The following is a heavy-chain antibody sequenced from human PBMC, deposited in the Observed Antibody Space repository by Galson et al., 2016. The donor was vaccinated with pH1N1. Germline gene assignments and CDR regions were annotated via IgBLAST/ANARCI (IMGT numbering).Heavy chain of an antibody. CDR2: IYWNDDK. CDR3: AHNNSGDHVNWFDP. CDR1: GFSLSPNGVG. D-gene: IGHD4-17*01. Sequence: SGFSLSPNGVGVGWIRQPPGKALEWLAVIYWNDDKRYSPSLKSRLTITKDTPKNQVVLTMTSMDPVNTATYYCAHNNSGDHVNWFDPWGQGTLVTVSS. J-gene: IGHJ5*02. V-gene: IGHV2-5*01.